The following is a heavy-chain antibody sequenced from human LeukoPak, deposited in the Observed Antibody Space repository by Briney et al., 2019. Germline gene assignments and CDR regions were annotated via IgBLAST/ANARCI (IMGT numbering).Heavy chain of an antibody. CDR3: ARAPYDSDVQIGFYYYYMDV. D-gene: IGHD3-22*01. CDR2: TIPIFGTA. CDR1: GGTFSSYA. V-gene: IGHV1-69*01. Sequence: PSVKVSCKASGGTFSSYAISWVRQAPGQGLEWMGGTIPIFGTANYAQKFQGRVTITADESTSTAYMERSSLRSEDTAVYYCARAPYDSDVQIGFYYYYMDVWGKGTTVTVSS. J-gene: IGHJ6*03.